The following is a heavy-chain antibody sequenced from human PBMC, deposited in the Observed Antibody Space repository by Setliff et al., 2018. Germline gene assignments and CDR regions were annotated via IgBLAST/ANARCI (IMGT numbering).Heavy chain of an antibody. CDR3: ARFKRASTVTPDAFDY. CDR1: GYTFTGYY. D-gene: IGHD4-17*01. J-gene: IGHJ4*02. CDR2: INPNSGGT. V-gene: IGHV1-2*02. Sequence: GASVKVSCKASGYTFTGYYMHWVRQAPGQGLEWMGWINPNSGGTNYAQKFQGRVTMTRDTSISTAYMELSRLRSDDTAVYYCARFKRASTVTPDAFDYWGQGTLVTVSS.